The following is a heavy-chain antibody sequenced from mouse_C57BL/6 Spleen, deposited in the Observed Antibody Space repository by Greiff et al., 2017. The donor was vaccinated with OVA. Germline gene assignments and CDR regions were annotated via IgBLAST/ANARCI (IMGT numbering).Heavy chain of an antibody. CDR1: GYTFTSYW. D-gene: IGHD1-1*01. CDR3: ARGGETLRYAMDY. J-gene: IGHJ4*01. V-gene: IGHV1-55*01. CDR2: IYPGSGST. Sequence: QVQLQQPGAELVKPGASVKMSCKASGYTFTSYWITWVKQRPGQGLEWIGDIYPGSGSTNYNEKFKSKATLTVDTSSSTAYMQLSSLTSEDSAVYYCARGGETLRYAMDYWGQGTSVTVSS.